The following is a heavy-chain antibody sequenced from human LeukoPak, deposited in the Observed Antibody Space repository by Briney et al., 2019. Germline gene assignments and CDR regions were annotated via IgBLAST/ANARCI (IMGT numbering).Heavy chain of an antibody. Sequence: GGSLRLSCAASGFNFDSHTMAWVRQAPGKGLEWVSSISSGSGHIYYADSMKGRFTISRDNAKSSLYLQMNSLRAEDTAVYYCARFLTVAVVPQRVDCWGQGTLVTVSS. CDR2: ISSGSGHI. CDR3: ARFLTVAVVPQRVDC. D-gene: IGHD6-19*01. J-gene: IGHJ4*02. V-gene: IGHV3-21*01. CDR1: GFNFDSHT.